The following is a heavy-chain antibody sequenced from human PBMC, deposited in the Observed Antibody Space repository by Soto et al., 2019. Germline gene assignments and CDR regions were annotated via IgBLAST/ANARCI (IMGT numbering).Heavy chain of an antibody. Sequence: QVQLVQSGGEVGKPGSSVKVSCKAPGGTFSTYIISWVRQAPGQGLEWMGRIIPIPDITNYAQKFQGRVTVTADRSTSTAYMELTSLKSEDTAVYYCARDRITTRGDAFDLWGQGTMVTVSS. CDR3: ARDRITTRGDAFDL. CDR1: GGTFSTYI. CDR2: IIPIPDIT. V-gene: IGHV1-69*08. J-gene: IGHJ3*01. D-gene: IGHD3-3*01.